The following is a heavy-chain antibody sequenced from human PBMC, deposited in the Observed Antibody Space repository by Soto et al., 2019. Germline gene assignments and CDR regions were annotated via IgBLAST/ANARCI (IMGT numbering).Heavy chain of an antibody. D-gene: IGHD2-2*01. CDR2: MNPNSGNT. Sequence: QVQLVQSGAEVKKPGASVKVSCKASGYPFTSYDINWVRQATGQGLEWMGGMNPNSGNTGYAQKFQGRVTMTRNTSKCTAYVERSRLRSEDTAVYYWAGGPGIWYYYYMDVWGKGTTVTVSS. CDR1: GYPFTSYD. J-gene: IGHJ6*03. CDR3: AGGPGIWYYYYMDV. V-gene: IGHV1-8*01.